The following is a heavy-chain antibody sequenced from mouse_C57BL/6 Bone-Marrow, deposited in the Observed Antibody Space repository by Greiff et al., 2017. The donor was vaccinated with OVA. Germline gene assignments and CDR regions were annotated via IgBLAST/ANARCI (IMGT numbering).Heavy chain of an antibody. J-gene: IGHJ3*01. CDR1: GYTFTDYN. CDR2: INPNNGGT. Sequence: EVKLVESGPELVKPGASVKIPCKASGYTFTDYNMDWVKQSHGKSLEWIGDINPNNGGTIYNQKFKGKATLTVDKSSSTAYMELRSLTSEDTAVYYCARKGPPGFAYWGQGTLVTVSA. D-gene: IGHD3-3*01. V-gene: IGHV1-18*01. CDR3: ARKGPPGFAY.